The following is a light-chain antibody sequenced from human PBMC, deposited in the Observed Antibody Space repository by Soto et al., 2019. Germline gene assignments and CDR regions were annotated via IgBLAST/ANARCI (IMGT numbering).Light chain of an antibody. CDR2: EVN. CDR1: RSEVGGYNY. CDR3: RSYAGSNNYV. V-gene: IGLV2-8*01. J-gene: IGLJ1*01. Sequence: QSVLTQPPSASGSPGQSVTVSCTGTRSEVGGYNYVSWYQQHPGKAPKLMIYEVNQRPSGVPDRFSGSKSGNTASLTVSGLQAEDEADYYCRSYAGSNNYVFGTGTKVTVL.